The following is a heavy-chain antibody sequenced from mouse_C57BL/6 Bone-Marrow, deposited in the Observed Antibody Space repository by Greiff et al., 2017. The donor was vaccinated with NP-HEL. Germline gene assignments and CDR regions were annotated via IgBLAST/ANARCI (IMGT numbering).Heavy chain of an antibody. Sequence: DVKLVESGGDLVKPGGSLKLSCAASGFTFSSYGMSWVRQTPDKRLEWVATISSGGSYTYYPDSVKGRFTISRDNAKNTLYLQMSSLKSEDTAMYYCARHEYYSNPFAYWGQGTLVTVSA. V-gene: IGHV5-6*02. J-gene: IGHJ3*01. CDR3: ARHEYYSNPFAY. D-gene: IGHD2-5*01. CDR2: ISSGGSYT. CDR1: GFTFSSYG.